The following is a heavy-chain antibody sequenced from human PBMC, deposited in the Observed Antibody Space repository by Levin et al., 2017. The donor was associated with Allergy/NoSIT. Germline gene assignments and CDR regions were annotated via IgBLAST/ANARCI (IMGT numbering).Heavy chain of an antibody. D-gene: IGHD2-8*01. J-gene: IGHJ4*02. Sequence: RGESLKISCKGSGYTFTSQWIGWVRQMPGKGLEWMGIINPADSDTRYSPSFQGQVTISADKPNSTTYLQWSSLKASDTAMFYCARLNGRQTHYFDYWGQGTLVTVSS. CDR3: ARLNGRQTHYFDY. CDR1: GYTFTSQW. V-gene: IGHV5-51*01. CDR2: INPADSDT.